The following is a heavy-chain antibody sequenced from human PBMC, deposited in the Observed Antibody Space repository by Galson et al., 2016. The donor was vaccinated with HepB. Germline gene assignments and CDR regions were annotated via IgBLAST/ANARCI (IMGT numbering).Heavy chain of an antibody. CDR2: ISNDGSKT. J-gene: IGHJ5*01. CDR1: GFTFSNYA. CDR3: ARDARSVVGNSIQARFDF. D-gene: IGHD2-2*01. V-gene: IGHV3-30*03. Sequence: SLRLSCAVSGFTFSNYAIHWIRQPPGKRLEWVAVISNDGSKTDYGDPVKGRFTISRDNSKSSMYLQMNSLRPEDTAVYFCARDARSVVGNSIQARFDFWGQGTLVTVAS.